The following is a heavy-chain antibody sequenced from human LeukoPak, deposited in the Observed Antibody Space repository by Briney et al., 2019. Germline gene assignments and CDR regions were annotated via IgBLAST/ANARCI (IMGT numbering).Heavy chain of an antibody. Sequence: GGSLRLSCAASGFTFSSYAMSWVRQAPGKGLEWVAVISYDGSNKYYADSVKGRFTISRDNSKNTLYLQMNSLRAEDTAVYYCAKDTQPAEEWFGELFQYFQHWGQGTLVTVSS. CDR1: GFTFSSYA. J-gene: IGHJ1*01. D-gene: IGHD3-10*01. CDR3: AKDTQPAEEWFGELFQYFQH. CDR2: ISYDGSNK. V-gene: IGHV3-30*18.